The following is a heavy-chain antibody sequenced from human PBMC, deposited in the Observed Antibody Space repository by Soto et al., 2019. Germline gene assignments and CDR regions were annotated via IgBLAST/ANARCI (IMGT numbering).Heavy chain of an antibody. D-gene: IGHD6-19*01. CDR3: ARQRYNSGPTDNDMDV. Sequence: LGESLKISCKGSVYDFATYWIGWVRQMPGKGLEWMGIIYPGDSDTKYSPSFQGQVTISVDKSISTAYLQWSSLKASDTAMYYCARQRYNSGPTDNDMDVWGQGTTVTVSS. J-gene: IGHJ6*02. V-gene: IGHV5-51*01. CDR1: VYDFATYW. CDR2: IYPGDSDT.